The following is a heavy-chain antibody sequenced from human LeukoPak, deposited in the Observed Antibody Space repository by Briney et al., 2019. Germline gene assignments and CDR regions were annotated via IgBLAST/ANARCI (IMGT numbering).Heavy chain of an antibody. Sequence: SETLSLTCAVYGGSFSGYYWSWIRQPPGKGLEWIGEINHSGSTNYNPSLKSRVTISVDTSKNQFSLKLSSVTAADTAVYYCASSITMVRGVNENWFDPWGQGTLVTVSS. D-gene: IGHD3-10*01. CDR1: GGSFSGYY. V-gene: IGHV4-34*01. J-gene: IGHJ5*02. CDR2: INHSGST. CDR3: ASSITMVRGVNENWFDP.